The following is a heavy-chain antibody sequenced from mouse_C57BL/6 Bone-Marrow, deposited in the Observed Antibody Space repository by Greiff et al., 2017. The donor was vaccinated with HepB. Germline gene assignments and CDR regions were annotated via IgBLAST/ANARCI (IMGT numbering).Heavy chain of an antibody. J-gene: IGHJ1*03. Sequence: EVKLVESEGGLVQPGSSMKLSCTASGFTFSDYYMAWVRQVPEKGLEWVANINYDGSSTYYLDSLKSRFIISRDNAKNILYLQMDSLKSEDTATYYCARDLLLWYFDVWGTGTTVTVSS. CDR1: GFTFSDYY. CDR3: ARDLLLWYFDV. V-gene: IGHV5-16*01. CDR2: INYDGSST.